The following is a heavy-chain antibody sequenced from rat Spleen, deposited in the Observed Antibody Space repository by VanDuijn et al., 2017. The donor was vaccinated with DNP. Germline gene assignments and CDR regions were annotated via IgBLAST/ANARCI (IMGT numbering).Heavy chain of an antibody. Sequence: EVQLVESGGGLVQPGNSLKLSCAASGFTFSDYAMAWVRQSPKKGLEWVATIIYDGSSTYYRDSVKGRFTISRDNAKSTLYLQMDSLRSEDTATYYCATHKGSSSSYAMDAWGQGTSVTVSS. CDR1: GFTFSDYA. J-gene: IGHJ4*01. CDR2: IIYDGSST. D-gene: IGHD1-2*01. CDR3: ATHKGSSSSYAMDA. V-gene: IGHV5S10*01.